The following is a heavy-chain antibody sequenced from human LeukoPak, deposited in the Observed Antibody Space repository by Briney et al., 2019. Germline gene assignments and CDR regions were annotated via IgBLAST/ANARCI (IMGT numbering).Heavy chain of an antibody. J-gene: IGHJ5*02. V-gene: IGHV3-23*01. Sequence: GGSLRLSCAASGFTFSSYAMSWVRQAPGKGLEWVSAISGSGGSTYYADSVKGRFTISRDNSKNTLYLQMNSLTAEDTAVYYCARVDGSGSYFYWFDPWGQGILVTVSS. CDR3: ARVDGSGSYFYWFDP. CDR1: GFTFSSYA. D-gene: IGHD3-10*01. CDR2: ISGSGGST.